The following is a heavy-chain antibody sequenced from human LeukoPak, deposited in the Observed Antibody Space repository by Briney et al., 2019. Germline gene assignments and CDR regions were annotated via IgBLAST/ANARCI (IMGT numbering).Heavy chain of an antibody. D-gene: IGHD3-22*01. CDR2: IYPGDSDT. J-gene: IGHJ4*02. Sequence: GESLKISCKGSGYSFTTYWIGWVRQMPGKGLEWMGMIYPGDSDTRYSPSFQGQVTISADKSISTAYLQWSSLRASDTAMYYCARPRGDSSGYYYSPFDYWGQGTLVTVSS. CDR3: ARPRGDSSGYYYSPFDY. V-gene: IGHV5-51*01. CDR1: GYSFTTYW.